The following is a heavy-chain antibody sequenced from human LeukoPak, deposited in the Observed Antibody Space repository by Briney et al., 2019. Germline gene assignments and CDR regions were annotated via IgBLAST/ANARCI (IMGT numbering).Heavy chain of an antibody. V-gene: IGHV3-30*02. Sequence: GGSLRLSCAASGFTFSSYGMHWVRQAPGKGLEWVASIRYDGSNKYYADSVKGRFTISRDNSKNTLYLQMNSLRAEDTAVYYCAKDLWDQLSGHCPFDYGAQGTLVTVSS. CDR2: IRYDGSNK. CDR3: AKDLWDQLSGHCPFDY. CDR1: GFTFSSYG. D-gene: IGHD2-21*02. J-gene: IGHJ4*02.